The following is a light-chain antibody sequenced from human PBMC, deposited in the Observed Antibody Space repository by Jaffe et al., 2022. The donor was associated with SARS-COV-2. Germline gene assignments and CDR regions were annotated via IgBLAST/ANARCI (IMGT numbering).Light chain of an antibody. CDR3: QSADTTTSYVV. CDR2: KDN. J-gene: IGLJ2*01. Sequence: SFELTQSPSMSVSPGQTARITCSADSLSKHYTYWYQQKPGQAPVLMIYKDNERPSGIPERFSGSSSGTVATLTITGVQAEDEADYFCQSADTTTSYVVFGAGTKLTVL. V-gene: IGLV3-25*03. CDR1: SLSKHY.